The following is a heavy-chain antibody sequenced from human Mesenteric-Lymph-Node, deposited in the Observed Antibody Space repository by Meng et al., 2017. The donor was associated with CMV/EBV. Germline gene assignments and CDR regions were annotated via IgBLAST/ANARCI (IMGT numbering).Heavy chain of an antibody. V-gene: IGHV3-30*02. CDR1: GFTFSSYG. CDR2: IRYDGSNK. CDR3: AKDGWYCSSTSCLGHDAFDI. D-gene: IGHD2-2*01. J-gene: IGHJ3*02. Sequence: GESLKISCAASGFTFSSYGMHWVRQAPGKGLEWVAFIRYDGSNKYYADSVKGRFTISRDSSKNTLYLQMNSLRAEDTAAYYCAKDGWYCSSTSCLGHDAFDIWGQGTMVTVSS.